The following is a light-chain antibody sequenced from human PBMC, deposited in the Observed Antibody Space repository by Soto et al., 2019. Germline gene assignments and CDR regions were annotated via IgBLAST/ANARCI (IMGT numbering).Light chain of an antibody. J-gene: IGLJ1*01. V-gene: IGLV1-36*01. CDR3: ATWGDTLRGYV. Sequence: QSVLTQPPSVSGGPRQRVTISCSGSTSDIGKNAVSWYQLVPGKAPRLLIYYNDLLPSGVSDRFSGSKSGASASLVISGLQSEDEAEYYCATWGDTLRGYVFGTGTKVTVL. CDR1: TSDIGKNA. CDR2: YND.